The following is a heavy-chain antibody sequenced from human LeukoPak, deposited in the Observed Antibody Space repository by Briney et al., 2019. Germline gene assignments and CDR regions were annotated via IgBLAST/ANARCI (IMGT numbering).Heavy chain of an antibody. V-gene: IGHV4-38-2*02. J-gene: IGHJ4*02. CDR3: AKDRRLAAFDY. D-gene: IGHD6-25*01. CDR1: GYSISSGYY. CDR2: IYHSEST. Sequence: SETLSLTCIVSGYSISSGYYWGWIRQPPGKGLEWIGSIYHSESTYYNPSLKSRVIISVDTSKNQFSLKLSSVTAADTAVYYCAKDRRLAAFDYGGQGTLVTVSS.